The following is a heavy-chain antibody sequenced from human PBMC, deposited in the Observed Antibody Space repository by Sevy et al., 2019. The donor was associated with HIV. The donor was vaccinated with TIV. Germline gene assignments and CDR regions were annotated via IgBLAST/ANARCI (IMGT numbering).Heavy chain of an antibody. V-gene: IGHV3-23*01. CDR2: ISGSGGST. CDR1: RFTFSSYA. Sequence: GGSLRLSCAASRFTFSSYAMSWVRQAPGKGLEWVSAISGSGGSTYYSDSVKGRFTISRDNSKNTLYLQMNSLRAEDTAVYYCAKVDRPIMVRGVITPFDYWGHGTLVTVSS. J-gene: IGHJ4*01. CDR3: AKVDRPIMVRGVITPFDY. D-gene: IGHD3-10*01.